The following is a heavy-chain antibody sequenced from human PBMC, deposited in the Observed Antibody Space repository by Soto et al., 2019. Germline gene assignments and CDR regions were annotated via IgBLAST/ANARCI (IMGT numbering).Heavy chain of an antibody. CDR2: IVVGSGNT. Sequence: SVKVSCKASGFTFTSSAVQWVRQARGQRLEWIGWIVVGSGNTNYAQKFQERVTITRDMSTSTAYMELSSLRSEDTAVYYCAADRQYYDSSGYYSFDYWGQGTLVTVSS. D-gene: IGHD3-22*01. CDR1: GFTFTSSA. J-gene: IGHJ4*02. V-gene: IGHV1-58*01. CDR3: AADRQYYDSSGYYSFDY.